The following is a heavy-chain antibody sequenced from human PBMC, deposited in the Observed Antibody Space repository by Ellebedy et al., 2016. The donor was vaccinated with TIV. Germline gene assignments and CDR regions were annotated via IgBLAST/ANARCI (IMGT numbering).Heavy chain of an antibody. CDR2: ISDTGST. J-gene: IGHJ4*02. D-gene: IGHD5-12*01. CDR1: GDSINRYY. CDR3: ARRRPHFRGYEIDY. V-gene: IGHV4-59*01. Sequence: MPSETLSLTCTVSGDSINRYYWNWIRQPPGTGLEWIGYISDTGSTSYNPSLKSRVTISVDTSKNQFSLKLSSVTAADTAVYYCARRRPHFRGYEIDYWGQGTLVTVSS.